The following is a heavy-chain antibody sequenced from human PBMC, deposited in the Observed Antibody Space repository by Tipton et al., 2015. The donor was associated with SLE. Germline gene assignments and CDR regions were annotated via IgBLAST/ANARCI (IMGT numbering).Heavy chain of an antibody. CDR2: INHSGST. Sequence: TLSLTCAVYGGSFSGYYWSWIRQPPGKGLEWIGEINHSGSTNYNPSLKSRVTISVDTSKNQFSLKLSSVTAADTAVYYCARGGGVAARRRAHYYYYMDVWGKGTTVTVSS. D-gene: IGHD6-6*01. J-gene: IGHJ6*03. CDR1: GGSFSGYY. V-gene: IGHV4-34*01. CDR3: ARGGGVAARRRAHYYYYMDV.